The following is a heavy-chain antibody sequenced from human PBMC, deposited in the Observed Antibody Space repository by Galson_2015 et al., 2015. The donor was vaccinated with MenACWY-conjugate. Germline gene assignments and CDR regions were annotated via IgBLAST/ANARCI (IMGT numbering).Heavy chain of an antibody. Sequence: SLRLSCAASGFTFSSYAMSWVRQAPGKGLEWVSAISGSGGSTYYADSVKGRFTISRDNSKNTLYLQMNSLRAEDTAVYYCAKSWGLGWAFYIWGQGAMVTRSS. CDR3: AKSWGLGWAFYI. CDR2: ISGSGGST. D-gene: IGHD3-16*01. CDR1: GFTFSSYA. V-gene: IGHV3-23*01. J-gene: IGHJ3*02.